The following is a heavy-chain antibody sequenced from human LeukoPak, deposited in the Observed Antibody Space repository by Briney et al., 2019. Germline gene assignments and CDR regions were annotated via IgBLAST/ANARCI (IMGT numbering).Heavy chain of an antibody. J-gene: IGHJ4*02. CDR3: ASRYYAFWRPFDY. Sequence: GGSLRLSCAASGFTFSSYWMTWVRQAPGKGLEWVANIKEDGSEKYYVDSVKGRFTISRDNAKNSLYLQMNSLRAEDTAVYYCASRYYAFWRPFDYWGQGTLVTVSS. D-gene: IGHD3-3*01. CDR1: GFTFSSYW. V-gene: IGHV3-7*01. CDR2: IKEDGSEK.